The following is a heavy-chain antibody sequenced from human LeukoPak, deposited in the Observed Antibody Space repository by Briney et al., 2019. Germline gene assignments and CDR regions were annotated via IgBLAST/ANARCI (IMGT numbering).Heavy chain of an antibody. CDR2: INHSGST. CDR1: GGSFSGYY. CDR3: ARDLVQLERLGDI. V-gene: IGHV4-34*01. J-gene: IGHJ3*02. Sequence: SETLSLTCAVNGGSFSGYYWTWIRQSPGKGLEWIGEINHSGSTNYNASLKSRVTISEDTSKNQFSLKMTSVTAADTAVYYCARDLVQLERLGDIWGQGTMVTVSS. D-gene: IGHD1-1*01.